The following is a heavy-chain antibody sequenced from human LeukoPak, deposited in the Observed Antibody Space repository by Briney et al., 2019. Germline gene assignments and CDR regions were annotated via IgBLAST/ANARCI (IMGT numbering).Heavy chain of an antibody. CDR1: GFTFSSYW. J-gene: IGHJ4*02. D-gene: IGHD1-14*01. CDR3: AKGPLDYIHGTHYFDY. V-gene: IGHV3-7*03. Sequence: GGSLRLSCAASGFTFSSYWMSWVRQAPGKGLEWVANIKQDGSEKYYVDSVKGRFTISRDNSKNTLYLQMNSLRAEDTAVYYCAKGPLDYIHGTHYFDYWGQGTLVTVSS. CDR2: IKQDGSEK.